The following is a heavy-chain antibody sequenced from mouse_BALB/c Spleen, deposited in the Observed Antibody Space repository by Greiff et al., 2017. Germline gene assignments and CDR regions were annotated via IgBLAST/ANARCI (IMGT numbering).Heavy chain of an antibody. J-gene: IGHJ4*01. CDR2: IWAGGST. V-gene: IGHV2-9*02. CDR1: GFSLTSYG. D-gene: IGHD2-1*01. Sequence: QVQLKESGPGLVAPSQSLSITCTVSGFSLTSYGVHWVRQPPGKGLEWLGVIWAGGSTNYNSALMSRLSISKDNSKSQVFLKMNSLQTDDTAMYYCATYGNHAMDYWGQGTSVTVSS. CDR3: ATYGNHAMDY.